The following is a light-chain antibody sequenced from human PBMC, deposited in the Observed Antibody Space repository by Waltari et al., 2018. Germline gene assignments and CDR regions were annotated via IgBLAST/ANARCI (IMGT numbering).Light chain of an antibody. CDR1: RIDVGGYNY. V-gene: IGLV2-14*03. CDR3: SSYTSSSTLVV. Sequence: QSALTQPASVSGSPGQSITISCTGTRIDVGGYNYVPWYQQHPGKAPKLMIYHVSNRPSGVSNRFSCSKSGNTASLTISGLQAEDEADYYCSSYTSSSTLVVFGGGTKLTVL. J-gene: IGLJ2*01. CDR2: HVS.